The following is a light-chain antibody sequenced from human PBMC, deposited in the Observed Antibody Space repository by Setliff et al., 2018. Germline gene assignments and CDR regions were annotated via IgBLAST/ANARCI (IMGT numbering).Light chain of an antibody. CDR3: CSSGRGGTLGDV. J-gene: IGLJ1*01. Sequence: QSVLTQPASVSGSLGQSITISCTGSGSDIGNYNFVSWYQQHPGKAPKLIIYEDTKRPSGVSSRFSGSKSGNTASLTISGLQAEDEADYYYCSSGRGGTLGDVFGTGTKVTVL. CDR2: EDT. CDR1: GSDIGNYNF. V-gene: IGLV2-23*02.